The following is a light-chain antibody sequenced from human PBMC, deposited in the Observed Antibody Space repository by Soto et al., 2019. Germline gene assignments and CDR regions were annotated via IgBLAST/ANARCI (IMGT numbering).Light chain of an antibody. CDR2: SAS. V-gene: IGKV1-39*01. J-gene: IGKJ1*01. CDR1: RSINTY. CDR3: QQTYSTPRT. Sequence: DIQMTQSPSSLSASVGDRVTITCRASRSINTYVNCYQQRPWKAPELLIYSASRLHNGVPSRVSGSGAGTDFTVTINSLLPEAFAIYYCQQTYSTPRTFGQGTKVDSK.